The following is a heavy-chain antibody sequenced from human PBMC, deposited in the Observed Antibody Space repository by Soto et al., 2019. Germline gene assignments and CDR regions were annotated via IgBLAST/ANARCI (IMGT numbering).Heavy chain of an antibody. CDR1: GFTVSSNH. J-gene: IGHJ3*02. CDR3: ARKRDAFDI. Sequence: EVQLVESGGGLVQPGGSLRLSCAASGFTVSSNHMSWVRQDPGKGLEWVSVLYSGGNTYYPDSVKGRLTVSRDNSKNTLYLQMNSLRVEDTAVYYCARKRDAFDIWGQGTMVTVSS. V-gene: IGHV3-66*01. CDR2: LYSGGNT.